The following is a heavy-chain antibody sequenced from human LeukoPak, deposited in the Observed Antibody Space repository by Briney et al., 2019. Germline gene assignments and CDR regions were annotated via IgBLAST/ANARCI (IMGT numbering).Heavy chain of an antibody. CDR3: ARSVTMVRGALGYWFDP. CDR1: GGSISSGDYY. J-gene: IGHJ5*02. CDR2: IYYSGST. D-gene: IGHD3-10*01. Sequence: SETLSLTCTVSGGSISSGDYYWSWIRQPPGKGLEWIGYIYYSGSTYYNPSLKSRVTMSVDTSKNQFSLKLSSVTAADTAVYYCARSVTMVRGALGYWFDPWGQGTLVTVSS. V-gene: IGHV4-30-4*01.